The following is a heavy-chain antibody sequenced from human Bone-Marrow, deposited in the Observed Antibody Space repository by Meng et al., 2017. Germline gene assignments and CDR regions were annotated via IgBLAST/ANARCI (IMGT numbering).Heavy chain of an antibody. Sequence: GESLKISCAASGFTFSSYAMSWVRQAPGKGLEWVSAISGSGGSTYYADSVKGRFTISRDNSKNTLYLQMNSLRAEDTAFYYCARAQGCSGGSCYSPVGAFDIWGQGTMVTVSS. J-gene: IGHJ3*02. CDR2: ISGSGGST. CDR1: GFTFSSYA. CDR3: ARAQGCSGGSCYSPVGAFDI. V-gene: IGHV3-23*01. D-gene: IGHD2-15*01.